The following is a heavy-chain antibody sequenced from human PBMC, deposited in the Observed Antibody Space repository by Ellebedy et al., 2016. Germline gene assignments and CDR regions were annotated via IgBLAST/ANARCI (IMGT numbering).Heavy chain of an antibody. V-gene: IGHV3-48*02. CDR3: ARVHCSGGSCYRDYGMDV. J-gene: IGHJ6*02. CDR2: ISSSSSTI. Sequence: GGSLRLSCAASGFTFSSYSMNWVRQAPGKGLEWVSYISSSSSTIYYADSVKGRFTISRDNAKNSLYLQMNSLRDEDTAVYYCARVHCSGGSCYRDYGMDVWGQGTTVTVSS. CDR1: GFTFSSYS. D-gene: IGHD2-15*01.